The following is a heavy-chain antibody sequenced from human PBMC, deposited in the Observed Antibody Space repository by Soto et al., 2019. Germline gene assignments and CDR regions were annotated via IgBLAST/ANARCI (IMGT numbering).Heavy chain of an antibody. Sequence: GGSPRICCATCGVTVCSYAMGGVRQAPVKGLEWVSGISVSGDSRYDADSVKGRFTISRDNSKSTLYLQMNSLRAEDTAVYYCATIFRYGDPEYWGQGVLVTVSS. CDR2: ISVSGDSR. D-gene: IGHD2-21*02. CDR3: ATIFRYGDPEY. V-gene: IGHV3-23*01. CDR1: GVTVCSYA. J-gene: IGHJ4*02.